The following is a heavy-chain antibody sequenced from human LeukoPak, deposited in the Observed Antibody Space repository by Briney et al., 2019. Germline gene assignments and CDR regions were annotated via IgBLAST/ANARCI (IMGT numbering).Heavy chain of an antibody. CDR2: ISAYNGNT. D-gene: IGHD1-26*01. CDR1: GDRFISYC. Sequence: ASAKVSCKDSGDRFISYCSSWVGQTPGQGRQWGGWISAYNGNTNYAQKPQGRVTMTTDTSTSTAYMELRSLRSDDTAVYYCARERIPDWEQLRGDAFDIWGQGTMVTVSS. V-gene: IGHV1-18*01. CDR3: ARERIPDWEQLRGDAFDI. J-gene: IGHJ3*02.